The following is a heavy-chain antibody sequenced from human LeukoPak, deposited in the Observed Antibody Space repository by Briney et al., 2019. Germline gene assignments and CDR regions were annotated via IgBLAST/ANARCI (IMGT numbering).Heavy chain of an antibody. D-gene: IGHD3-10*01. J-gene: IGHJ5*02. Sequence: PGGSLRLSCAASGFTFSSYSMNWVRQAPGKGLEWVSSISSSSSYIYYADSVKGRFTISRDNAKNSLYLQMNSLRAEDTAVYYCARDKGLLWFGESHGWFDPWGQGTLVTVSS. CDR3: ARDKGLLWFGESHGWFDP. V-gene: IGHV3-21*01. CDR2: ISSSSSYI. CDR1: GFTFSSYS.